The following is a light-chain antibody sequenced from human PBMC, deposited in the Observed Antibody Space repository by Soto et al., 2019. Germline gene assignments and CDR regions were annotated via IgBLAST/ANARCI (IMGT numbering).Light chain of an antibody. CDR2: DAS. V-gene: IGKV3-11*01. CDR1: QSVSSY. CDR3: QQRSIPLP. J-gene: IGKJ4*01. Sequence: EIVLTQSPATLSLSPGERATLSCRASQSVSSYLAWYQQKPGQAPRLLIYDASNRATGIPARFSGSGSGTDFTLTISSLEPEDFAVYYCQQRSIPLPCGGGTMVEIK.